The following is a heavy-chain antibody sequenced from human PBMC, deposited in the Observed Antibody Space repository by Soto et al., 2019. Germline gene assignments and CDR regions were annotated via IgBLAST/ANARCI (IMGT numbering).Heavy chain of an antibody. D-gene: IGHD5-18*01. CDR3: ARRTWIQLWPPAY. V-gene: IGHV1-2*02. Sequence: ASVKVSCKASGYSFIGHYIHWVRQAPGQGLEWMGWVNPNSGSTTYAQRFQGRVTMTRDTSINTAYMELSSLRSEDTAVYYCARRTWIQLWPPAYWGQGTLVTVSS. CDR2: VNPNSGST. CDR1: GYSFIGHY. J-gene: IGHJ4*02.